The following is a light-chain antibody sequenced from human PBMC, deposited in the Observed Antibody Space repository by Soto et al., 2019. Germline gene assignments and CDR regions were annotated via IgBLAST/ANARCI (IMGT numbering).Light chain of an antibody. V-gene: IGKV3-20*01. J-gene: IGKJ1*01. Sequence: EIVLTQSPGTLSLSPGERATLSCKASQSVSNTYLAWYQHKPGQAPRLLIYGASSRATGIPDRFSGSGSGTDFTLTISRLEAEDFAVYYCQQRETFGQGTKVEIK. CDR1: QSVSNTY. CDR2: GAS. CDR3: QQRET.